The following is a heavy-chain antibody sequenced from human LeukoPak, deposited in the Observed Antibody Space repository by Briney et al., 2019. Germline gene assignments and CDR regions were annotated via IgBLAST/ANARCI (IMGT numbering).Heavy chain of an antibody. CDR2: ISSSSSYT. Sequence: GGSLRLSCAASGFTFSDYYMSWIRQAPGKGLEWVSYISSSSSYTNYADSVKGRFTISRDNAKNSLYQQMNSLRAEDTAVYYCARDLAAAGTTIYFQHWGQGTLVTVSS. D-gene: IGHD6-13*01. CDR3: ARDLAAAGTTIYFQH. V-gene: IGHV3-11*06. J-gene: IGHJ1*01. CDR1: GFTFSDYY.